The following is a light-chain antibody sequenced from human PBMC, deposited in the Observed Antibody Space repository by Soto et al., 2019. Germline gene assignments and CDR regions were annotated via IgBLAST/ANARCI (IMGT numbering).Light chain of an antibody. Sequence: QPVLTQSPSASASLGASVKLSCTLSSGHSNYAIAWHQQQPEKGPRYLMKLNSDGSHSKGDGIPDRFSGSSSGAERYLTIASLQSEDEADYYCQTWGTGTHVVLGVGTKLTVL. CDR1: SGHSNYA. CDR3: QTWGTGTHVV. CDR2: LNSDGSH. J-gene: IGLJ2*01. V-gene: IGLV4-69*01.